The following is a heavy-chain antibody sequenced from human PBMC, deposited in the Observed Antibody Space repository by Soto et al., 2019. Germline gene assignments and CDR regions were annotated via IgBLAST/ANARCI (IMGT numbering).Heavy chain of an antibody. J-gene: IGHJ6*02. CDR2: ISAHNGNT. CDR3: ARDSPAAASGYYYYGMDV. CDR1: GYTFTSYG. Sequence: ASVKVSCKASGYTFTSYGISWVRQAPGQGLEWMGWISAHNGNTNYAQKLQGRVTMTTDTSTSTAYMELRSLGSDDTAVYYCARDSPAAASGYYYYGMDVWGQGTTVTVSS. D-gene: IGHD6-13*01. V-gene: IGHV1-18*01.